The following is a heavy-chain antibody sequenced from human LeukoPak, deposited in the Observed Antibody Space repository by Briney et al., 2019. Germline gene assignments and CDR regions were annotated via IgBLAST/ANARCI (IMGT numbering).Heavy chain of an antibody. Sequence: GGSLRLSCAASGFTVSSNYMSWVRQAPGKGLEWVSVIYSGGSTYYADSVKGRFTISRDNSKNKLYLQMNSLRAEDTAVYYCARDGYYSFYDYWGQGTLVTVSS. CDR3: ARDGYYSFYDY. J-gene: IGHJ4*02. CDR2: IYSGGST. V-gene: IGHV3-53*01. D-gene: IGHD3-3*01. CDR1: GFTVSSNY.